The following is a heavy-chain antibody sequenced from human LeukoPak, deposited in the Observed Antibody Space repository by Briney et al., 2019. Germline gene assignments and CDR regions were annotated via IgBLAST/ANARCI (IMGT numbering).Heavy chain of an antibody. CDR3: ARVEPTVLLRFFDWLPGGHFDD. V-gene: IGHV3-74*01. D-gene: IGHD3-9*01. Sequence: HPGGSLRLSCAASGFTFSSYWLHWVRQAPGEGLLWVSRINSDGSIINYADSVKGRFTISRDNAKKSLHLQMSSLRAEDAAVYYCARVEPTVLLRFFDWLPGGHFDDWGQGTLVTVSS. J-gene: IGHJ4*02. CDR1: GFTFSSYW. CDR2: INSDGSII.